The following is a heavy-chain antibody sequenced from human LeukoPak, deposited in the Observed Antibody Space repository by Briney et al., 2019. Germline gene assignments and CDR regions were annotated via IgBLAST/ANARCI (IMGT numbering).Heavy chain of an antibody. CDR3: ARETRGYSYGYFDY. V-gene: IGHV3-21*01. J-gene: IGHJ4*02. Sequence: GGSLRLSCAASGFTFSSYSMSWVRQAPGKGLEWVSSISSSSSYIYYADSVKGRFTISRDNAKNSLYLQMNSLRAEDTAVYYCARETRGYSYGYFDYWGQGTLVTVSS. CDR2: ISSSSSYI. D-gene: IGHD5-18*01. CDR1: GFTFSSYS.